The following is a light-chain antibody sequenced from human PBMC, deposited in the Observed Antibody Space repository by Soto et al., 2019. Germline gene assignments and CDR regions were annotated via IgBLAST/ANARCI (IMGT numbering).Light chain of an antibody. J-gene: IGKJ1*01. V-gene: IGKV1-5*03. CDR3: QKSHSIPWT. CDR1: QTISSW. Sequence: DIQMPQSPSTLSGSVGARVTITSRASQTISSWLAWYQQKPGKANKLLIYKASTLKSGVPSRFSGSGSGTEFTLTITSLQPEEFATYYCQKSHSIPWTFGQGTKVDIK. CDR2: KAS.